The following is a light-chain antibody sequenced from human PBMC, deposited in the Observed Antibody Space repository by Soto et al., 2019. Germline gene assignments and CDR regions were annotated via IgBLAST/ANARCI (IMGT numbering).Light chain of an antibody. Sequence: DLQMTQSPSTLSASVGDRVTITCRASQSIGSWLAWYQQKPGKAPKVLIYRASTLESWVPSRFSGSGSGTEFTLTISSLQPDDFATYYCQQYNSFSPETFGQGTKVEIK. CDR3: QQYNSFSPET. V-gene: IGKV1-5*03. J-gene: IGKJ1*01. CDR1: QSIGSW. CDR2: RAS.